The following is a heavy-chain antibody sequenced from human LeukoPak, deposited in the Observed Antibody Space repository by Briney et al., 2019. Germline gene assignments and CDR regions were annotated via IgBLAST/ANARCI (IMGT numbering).Heavy chain of an antibody. D-gene: IGHD3-10*01. CDR3: ARARITMVRGGFDP. CDR1: GGSISSYY. Sequence: SPSGTLSLTCTVSGGSISSYYWSWIRQPPGKGLEWIGYIYYSGSTNYNPSLKSRVTISVDTSKNQFSLKLSSVTAADTAVYYCARARITMVRGGFDPWGQGTLVTVSS. V-gene: IGHV4-59*01. CDR2: IYYSGST. J-gene: IGHJ5*02.